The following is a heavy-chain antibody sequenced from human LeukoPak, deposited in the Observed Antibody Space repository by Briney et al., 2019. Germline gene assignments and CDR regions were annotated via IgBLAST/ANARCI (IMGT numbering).Heavy chain of an antibody. V-gene: IGHV3-30*02. CDR3: VKDQVTD. CDR1: GFTFSSYG. Sequence: PGGSLRLSCAASGFTFSSYGMHWVRQAPGKGLEGVAFIVSDGSTKLYADSVKGRFTISRDNSKNTLYLQMNNLRTEDTAVYYCVKDQVTDWGQGTLVTVSS. CDR2: IVSDGSTK. J-gene: IGHJ1*01.